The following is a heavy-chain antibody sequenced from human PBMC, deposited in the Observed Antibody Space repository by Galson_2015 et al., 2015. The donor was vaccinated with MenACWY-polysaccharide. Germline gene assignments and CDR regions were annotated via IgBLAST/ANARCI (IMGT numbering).Heavy chain of an antibody. CDR2: MNPNSGNT. CDR1: GYKFSSYD. CDR3: TRILARKLPFCDS. V-gene: IGHV1-8*01. Sequence: SVKVSCKASGYKFSSYDINWVRQASGQGLEWMGWMNPNSGNTGYAQKFQCRVAMTMDTATSTAYMELRTLRYDDTDVYYCTRILARKLPFCDSWGQGTLVRVS. D-gene: IGHD3-3*02. J-gene: IGHJ4*02.